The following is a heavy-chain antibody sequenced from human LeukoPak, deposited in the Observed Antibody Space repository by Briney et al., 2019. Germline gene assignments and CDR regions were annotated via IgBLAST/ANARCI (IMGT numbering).Heavy chain of an antibody. Sequence: SVKVSCKASGGTFSSYAISWVRQAPGQGLEWMGGIIPIFGTANYAQKFQGRVTITADESTSTAYMELSSLRSEDTAVYYCARDCRSTSCLNDYYYGMDVWGKGTTVTVSS. V-gene: IGHV1-69*01. D-gene: IGHD2-2*01. CDR2: IIPIFGTA. CDR1: GGTFSSYA. J-gene: IGHJ6*04. CDR3: ARDCRSTSCLNDYYYGMDV.